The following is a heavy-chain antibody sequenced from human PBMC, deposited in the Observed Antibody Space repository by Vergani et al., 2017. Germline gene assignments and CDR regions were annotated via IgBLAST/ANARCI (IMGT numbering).Heavy chain of an antibody. CDR2: IYSGGST. V-gene: IGHV3-66*01. Sequence: EVQLVESGGGLVQPGGSLRLSCAASGFTVSSNYMSWVRQAPGKGLEWVSVIYSGGSTYYADSVKGRFTISRDNAKNSLYLQMNSLRAEDTAVYYCASLSYCSSTSCYVGRDWFDPWGQGTLVTVSS. CDR3: ASLSYCSSTSCYVGRDWFDP. J-gene: IGHJ5*02. D-gene: IGHD2-2*01. CDR1: GFTVSSNY.